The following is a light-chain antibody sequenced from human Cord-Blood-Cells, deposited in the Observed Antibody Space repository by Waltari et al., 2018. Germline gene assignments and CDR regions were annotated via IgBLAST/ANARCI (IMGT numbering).Light chain of an antibody. J-gene: IGKJ3*01. CDR1: QSISSY. Sequence: DLQMTPSPSSLSASVGDRLTITCRASQSISSYLNWYQQKPGKAPKLLIYAASSLQSGVPSRFSGSGSGTDFTLTISSLQPEDFATYYCQQSYSTPFTSGPGTKVDIK. CDR3: QQSYSTPFT. V-gene: IGKV1-39*01. CDR2: AAS.